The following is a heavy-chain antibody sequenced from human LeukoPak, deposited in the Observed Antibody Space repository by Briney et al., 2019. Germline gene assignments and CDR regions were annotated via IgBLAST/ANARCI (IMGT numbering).Heavy chain of an antibody. V-gene: IGHV1-69*06. CDR2: IIPIFGTA. CDR3: ARDTATIAAAGTGYYYYYYCMDV. D-gene: IGHD6-13*01. CDR1: GGTFSSYA. Sequence: SVKVSCKASGGTFSSYAISWVRQAPGQGLEWMGGIIPIFGTANYAQKFQGRVTITADKSTSTAYMELSSLRSEDTAVYYCARDTATIAAAGTGYYYYYYCMDVWGKGTTVTVSS. J-gene: IGHJ6*03.